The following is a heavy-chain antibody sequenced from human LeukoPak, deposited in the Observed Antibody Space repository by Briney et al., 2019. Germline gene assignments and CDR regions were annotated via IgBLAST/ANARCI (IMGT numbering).Heavy chain of an antibody. J-gene: IGHJ3*02. CDR1: GFTFTSSA. V-gene: IGHV1-58*01. D-gene: IGHD6-6*01. CDR3: AAENIAARPNDAFDI. Sequence: SVKVSCKASGFTFTSSAVQWVRQARGQRLEWIGWIVVGSGNTNYAQKFQERVTITRDMSTSTAYMELSSLRSEDTAAYYCAAENIAARPNDAFDIWGQGTMVTVSS. CDR2: IVVGSGNT.